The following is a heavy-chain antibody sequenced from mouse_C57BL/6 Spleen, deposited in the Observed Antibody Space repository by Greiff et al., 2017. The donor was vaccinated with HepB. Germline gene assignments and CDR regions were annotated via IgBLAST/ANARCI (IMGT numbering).Heavy chain of an antibody. D-gene: IGHD1-1*01. J-gene: IGHJ1*03. V-gene: IGHV1-26*01. Sequence: EVQLQQSGPELVKPGASVKISCKASGYTFTDYYMNWVKQSHGKSLEWIRDINPNNGGTSYNQKFKGTATLTVDKSASTTYMELRSLTSEDSAVYYCARDITTVRHFDGWGTGTTVTVSS. CDR1: GYTFTDYY. CDR3: ARDITTVRHFDG. CDR2: INPNNGGT.